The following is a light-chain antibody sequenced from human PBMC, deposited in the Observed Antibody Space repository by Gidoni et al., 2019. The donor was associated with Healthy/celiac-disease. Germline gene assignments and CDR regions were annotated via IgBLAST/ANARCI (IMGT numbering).Light chain of an antibody. CDR1: QSVSSSY. CDR3: QQYGSSPPT. Sequence: EIVLTQSPGTLSLSPGDRATLSCRASQSVSSSYLAWYQQKPGQAPRLLIYGASSRATGIPDRFGGSGSGTDFTLTISRLEPEDFAVYYCQQYGSSPPTFGPGTKVDIK. V-gene: IGKV3-20*01. CDR2: GAS. J-gene: IGKJ3*01.